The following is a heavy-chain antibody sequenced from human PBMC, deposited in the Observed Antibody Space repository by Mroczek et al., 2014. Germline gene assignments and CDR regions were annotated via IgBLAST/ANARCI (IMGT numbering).Heavy chain of an antibody. V-gene: IGHV1-69*01. CDR3: ARGSLPGGRYDFWSGRKYYFDY. CDR1: GGTFSSYA. J-gene: IGHJ4*02. Sequence: VQLVETGAEVKKPGSSVKVSCKASGGTFSSYAISWVRQAPGQGLEWMGGIIPIFGTANYAQKFQGRVTITADESTSTAYMELSSLRSEDTAVYYCARGSLPGGRYDFWSGRKYYFDYWGQGTLVTVSS. D-gene: IGHD3-3*01. CDR2: IIPIFGTA.